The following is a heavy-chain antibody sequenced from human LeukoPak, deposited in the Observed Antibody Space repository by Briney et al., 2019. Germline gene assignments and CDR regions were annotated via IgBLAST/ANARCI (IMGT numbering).Heavy chain of an antibody. V-gene: IGHV4-34*01. CDR2: GSDRGGT. D-gene: IGHD3-9*01. J-gene: IGHJ5*02. CDR3: AKNGQTGFSFDP. CDR1: GGSFSGYY. Sequence: PSETLSLTCAVYGGSFSGYYWSWIRQSPGKGLEWMGEGSDRGGTKFNPSLKSRVTISADTSKNQFSLRLNSVTAADTAVYHCAKNGQTGFSFDPWGQGTLVTVSS.